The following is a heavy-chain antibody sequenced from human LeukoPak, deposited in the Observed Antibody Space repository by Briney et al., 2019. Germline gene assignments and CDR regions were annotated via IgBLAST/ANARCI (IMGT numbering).Heavy chain of an antibody. V-gene: IGHV3-53*01. CDR1: GFTFSSNY. Sequence: PGGSLRLSCAASGFTFSSNYMSWVRQAPGKGLEWVSVIYNRGSTYYADSVKGRVTISRDNSKNTMYLQMNSLRAEDTAVYYCARLRWFDPWGQGTLVTVSS. J-gene: IGHJ5*02. CDR3: ARLRWFDP. CDR2: IYNRGST.